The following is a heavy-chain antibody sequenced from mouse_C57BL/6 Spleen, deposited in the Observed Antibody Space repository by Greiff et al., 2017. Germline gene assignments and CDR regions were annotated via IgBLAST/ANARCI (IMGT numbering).Heavy chain of an antibody. CDR2: IYPGDGDT. CDR1: GYAFSSSW. D-gene: IGHD2-3*01. V-gene: IGHV1-82*01. J-gene: IGHJ4*01. Sequence: VQLQQSGPELVKPGASVKISCKASGYAFSSSWMNWVKRRPGKGLEWIGRIYPGDGDTNYNGKFKGKATLTADKSSSTAYMQLSSLTSEDSAVYFCARDGYSYAMDYWCQGTSVTVSS. CDR3: ARDGYSYAMDY.